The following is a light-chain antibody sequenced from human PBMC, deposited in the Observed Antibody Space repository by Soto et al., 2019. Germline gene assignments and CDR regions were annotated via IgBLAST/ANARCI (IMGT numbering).Light chain of an antibody. CDR1: SSDVGGYNY. Sequence: QSVLTQPASVSGSPGQSITISCAGTSSDVGGYNYVSWFQQYPGKAPKLMIYEVRNRPSGVSNRFSGSKFGNTASLTISGLQAEDEADYYCSSYTSTSTVLFGGGTKVTVL. V-gene: IGLV2-14*01. J-gene: IGLJ2*01. CDR3: SSYTSTSTVL. CDR2: EVR.